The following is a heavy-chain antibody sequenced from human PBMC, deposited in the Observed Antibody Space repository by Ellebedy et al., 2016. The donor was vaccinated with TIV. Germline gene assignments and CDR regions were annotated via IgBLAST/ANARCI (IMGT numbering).Heavy chain of an antibody. CDR3: ASQYSNGFDY. Sequence: GESLKISCKASGYSFTRYWIGWVRQMPGKGLEWMGRIDPSDSYTNYSPSFQGHVTISADKSISTAYLQWSSLKASDTAMYYCASQYSNGFDYWGQGTLVTVSS. CDR1: GYSFTRYW. CDR2: IDPSDSYT. D-gene: IGHD2-8*01. J-gene: IGHJ4*02. V-gene: IGHV5-10-1*01.